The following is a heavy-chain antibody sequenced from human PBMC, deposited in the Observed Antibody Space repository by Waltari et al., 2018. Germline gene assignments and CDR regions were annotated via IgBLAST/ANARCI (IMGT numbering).Heavy chain of an antibody. CDR3: ARAYSSGWQYYYYYYGMDV. V-gene: IGHV4-4*02. D-gene: IGHD6-19*01. Sequence: QVQLQESGPGLVKPSGTLSLTCAVSGGSISSSNWWSWVRQPPGKGLEWIGEIYHSGSNNDNPSRKSRGTISVDKSKNQFSLKLSAVTAADTAVYYCARAYSSGWQYYYYYYGMDVWGQGTTVTVSS. CDR2: IYHSGSN. CDR1: GGSISSSNW. J-gene: IGHJ6*02.